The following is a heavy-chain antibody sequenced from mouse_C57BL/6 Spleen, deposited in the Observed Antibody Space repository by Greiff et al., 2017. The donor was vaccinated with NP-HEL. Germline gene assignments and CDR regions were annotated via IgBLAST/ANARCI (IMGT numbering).Heavy chain of an antibody. D-gene: IGHD3-2*02. CDR1: GYAFSSSW. CDR3: AQTAQARDYFDY. V-gene: IGHV1-82*01. J-gene: IGHJ2*01. Sequence: QVQLQQSGPELVKPGASVKISCKASGYAFSSSWMNWVKPRPGKGLEWLGRISPGDGDTNYNGKFKGKATLTADKASSTSYVQLSSLTSGDSAVYVCAQTAQARDYFDYWGQGTTLTVSS. CDR2: ISPGDGDT.